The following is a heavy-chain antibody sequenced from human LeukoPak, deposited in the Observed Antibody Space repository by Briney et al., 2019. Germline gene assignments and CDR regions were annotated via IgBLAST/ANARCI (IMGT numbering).Heavy chain of an antibody. D-gene: IGHD2-15*01. V-gene: IGHV4-59*01. Sequence: SETLSLTCTVSGGSISSYYWSWIRQPPGKGLEWIGYIYFSGSTNYNPSLKSRVTISVDTSKNQFSLKLSSVTAADTAVYYCARSCSGGSCYSNWLDPWGQGTLVTVSS. CDR3: ARSCSGGSCYSNWLDP. CDR2: IYFSGST. J-gene: IGHJ5*02. CDR1: GGSISSYY.